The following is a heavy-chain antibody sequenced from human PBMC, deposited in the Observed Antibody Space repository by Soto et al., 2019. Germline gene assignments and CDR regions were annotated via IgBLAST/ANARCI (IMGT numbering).Heavy chain of an antibody. CDR3: ATWGIYSGSGVSLPFDY. D-gene: IGHD3-16*01. CDR1: GGSIIRSNW. Sequence: SETLSLTCAVSGGSIIRSNWWSWVRQPPGKGLEWIGEIFHSGSTNYNPSLKSRVTMSVDKSKNQLSLNLNSVTAADTAVYYWATWGIYSGSGVSLPFDYWGQETRVTVSS. CDR2: IFHSGST. V-gene: IGHV4-4*02. J-gene: IGHJ4*02.